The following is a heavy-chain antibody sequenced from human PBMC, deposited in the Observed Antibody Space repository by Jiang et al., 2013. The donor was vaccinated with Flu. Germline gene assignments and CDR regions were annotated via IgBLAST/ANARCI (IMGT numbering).Heavy chain of an antibody. V-gene: IGHV6-1*01. CDR2: TYYKSKWYN. CDR1: GDSVSSNSAA. J-gene: IGHJ4*02. CDR3: ARVSFSVAGTLNFDY. Sequence: QTLSLTCAISGDSVSSNSAAWNWIRQSPSRGLEWLGRTYYKSKWYNDYAVSVKSRITISPDTSKNQFSLQLNSVTPEDTAVYYCARVSFSVAGTLNFDYWGQGTLVTVSS. D-gene: IGHD6-19*01.